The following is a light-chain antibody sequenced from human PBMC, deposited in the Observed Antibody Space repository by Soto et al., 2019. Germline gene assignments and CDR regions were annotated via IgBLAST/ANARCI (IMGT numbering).Light chain of an antibody. CDR2: DVS. Sequence: DIVLTQSPGTLSLSPGERATLSCRSSQSVSSNYLAWYQQKPDQAPRLVIYDVSGRATGIPDRFSGSGSGTDFTLTINRLEPEDSAVYYCQQYCISPTFGQGTKVEIK. CDR3: QQYCISPT. CDR1: QSVSSNY. V-gene: IGKV3-20*01. J-gene: IGKJ1*01.